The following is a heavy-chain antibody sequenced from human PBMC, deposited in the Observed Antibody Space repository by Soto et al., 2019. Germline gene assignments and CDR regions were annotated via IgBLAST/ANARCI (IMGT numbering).Heavy chain of an antibody. V-gene: IGHV3-74*01. D-gene: IGHD6-13*01. Sequence: GGSLRLSCAASGFTFSSYWMHWVRQAPGKGLVWVSRINSDGSSTSYADSVKGRFTISRDNAKNTLYLQMNSLRAEDTAVYYCARAGAAAGILPYYYYYMDVWGKGTTVTVSS. CDR3: ARAGAAAGILPYYYYYMDV. CDR2: INSDGSST. CDR1: GFTFSSYW. J-gene: IGHJ6*03.